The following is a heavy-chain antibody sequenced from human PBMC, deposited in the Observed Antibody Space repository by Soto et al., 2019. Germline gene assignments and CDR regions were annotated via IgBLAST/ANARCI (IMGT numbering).Heavy chain of an antibody. D-gene: IGHD3-3*01. CDR3: AKGGDFWSGYPNYYYGMDV. CDR1: GLTFSNYA. V-gene: IGHV3-30*18. J-gene: IGHJ6*02. CDR2: ISYDGSNK. Sequence: QVQLVESGGGVVPPGRSLRLPCAASGLTFSNYAMHWVRQAPGKGLEWVAVISYDGSNKYYADSVKGRFTISRDNSKNTLYMRMNSLRVEDTAVYYCAKGGDFWSGYPNYYYGMDVWGQGTTVTVSS.